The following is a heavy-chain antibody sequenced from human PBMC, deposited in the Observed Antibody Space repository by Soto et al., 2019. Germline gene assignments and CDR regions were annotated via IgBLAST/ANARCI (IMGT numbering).Heavy chain of an antibody. CDR2: IVGSGGRT. J-gene: IGHJ4*02. V-gene: IGHV3-23*01. Sequence: GGSLRLSCAASGFTFSAFALSWVRQAPGEGLEWVSGIVGSGGRTYYADSVKGRFTISRDNSKNTVYLQMSSLRAEDTAMYYCAKDSAGMYRSGWSKSFDFWGKGTQVTVSS. CDR1: GFTFSAFA. CDR3: AKDSAGMYRSGWSKSFDF. D-gene: IGHD6-19*01.